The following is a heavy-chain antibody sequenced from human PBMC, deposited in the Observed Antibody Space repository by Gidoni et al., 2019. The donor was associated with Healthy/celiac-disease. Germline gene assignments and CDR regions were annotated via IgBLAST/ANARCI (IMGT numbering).Heavy chain of an antibody. CDR1: GFTFSSYA. Sequence: QVQLVESGGGVVQPGRSLRLSCAASGFTFSSYAMHWVRQAPGKGLEWVAVISDDGSNKYYADSVKGRFTISRDNSKNTLYLQMNSLRAEDTAVYYCARGRFIVGATTPFDYWGQGTLVTVSS. V-gene: IGHV3-30-3*01. CDR3: ARGRFIVGATTPFDY. CDR2: ISDDGSNK. D-gene: IGHD1-26*01. J-gene: IGHJ4*02.